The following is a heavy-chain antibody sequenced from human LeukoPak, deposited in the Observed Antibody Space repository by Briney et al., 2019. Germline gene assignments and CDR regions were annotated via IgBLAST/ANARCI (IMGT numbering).Heavy chain of an antibody. CDR1: GFTFSSYA. Sequence: PGRSLRLSCAASGFTFSSYAMHWVRQAPGKGLEWVAVISYDGSNKYYADSVKGRFTISRDNSKNTLYLQMNSLRAEDTAVYYCARDDSSGYHIGLKNDYWGQGTLVTVSS. J-gene: IGHJ4*02. V-gene: IGHV3-30-3*01. D-gene: IGHD3-22*01. CDR2: ISYDGSNK. CDR3: ARDDSSGYHIGLKNDY.